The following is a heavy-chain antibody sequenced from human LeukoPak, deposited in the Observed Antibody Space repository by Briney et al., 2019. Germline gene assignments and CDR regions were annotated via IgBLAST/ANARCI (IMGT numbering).Heavy chain of an antibody. D-gene: IGHD2-15*01. CDR3: ARDGPGYCSGGSCYSWFDP. CDR2: IYHSGST. J-gene: IGHJ5*02. Sequence: SETLSLTCAVSGGSISSSNWWSWVRQTPGKGLEWIGEIYHSGSTNYNPSLKSRVTISVDKSKNQFSLKLSSVTAADTAVYYCARDGPGYCSGGSCYSWFDPWGQGTLVTVSS. V-gene: IGHV4-4*02. CDR1: GGSISSSNW.